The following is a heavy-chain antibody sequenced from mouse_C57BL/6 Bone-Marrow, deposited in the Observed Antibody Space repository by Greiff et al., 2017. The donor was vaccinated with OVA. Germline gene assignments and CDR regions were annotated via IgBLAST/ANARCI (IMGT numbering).Heavy chain of an antibody. CDR3: ARGDYGFPFAY. J-gene: IGHJ3*01. CDR1: GYTFTSYW. Sequence: VQLQQPGAELVKPGASVKLSCKASGYTFTSYWMQWVKQRPGQGLEWIGEIDPSDSYTNYNQKFKGKATLTVDTSSSTAYMQLSSLTSEDSAVYYCARGDYGFPFAYWGQGTLVTVSA. V-gene: IGHV1-50*01. CDR2: IDPSDSYT. D-gene: IGHD2-2*01.